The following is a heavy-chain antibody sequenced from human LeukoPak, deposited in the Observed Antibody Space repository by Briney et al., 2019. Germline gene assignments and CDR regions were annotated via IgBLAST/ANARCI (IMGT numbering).Heavy chain of an antibody. J-gene: IGHJ4*02. CDR3: ARVQSDSTHDYGDYAFSYYFDY. V-gene: IGHV1-8*01. Sequence: GASVKVSCKASGYTFTRYDINWVRQATGQGLEWMGWMNPNSGNTGYAQKFQGRVTMTRNTSISTAYMELSSLRSEDTAVYYCARVQSDSTHDYGDYAFSYYFDYWGQGTLVTVSS. CDR1: GYTFTRYD. CDR2: MNPNSGNT. D-gene: IGHD4-17*01.